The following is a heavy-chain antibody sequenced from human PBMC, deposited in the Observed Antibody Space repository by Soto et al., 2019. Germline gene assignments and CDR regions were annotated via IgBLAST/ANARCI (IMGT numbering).Heavy chain of an antibody. Sequence: TSEPQSLSWTVDGGYCVAYDGSWIRQPPGKGLEWIGEINRRGATKYNPSLKSRVTISVDTSKNHFSLRLSSVTAADTAIYYCAIYPAYDYVFAYWGQRTPVPVSS. CDR3: AIYPAYDYVFAY. CDR1: GGYCVAYD. V-gene: IGHV4-34*01. CDR2: INRRGAT. J-gene: IGHJ4*02. D-gene: IGHD5-12*01.